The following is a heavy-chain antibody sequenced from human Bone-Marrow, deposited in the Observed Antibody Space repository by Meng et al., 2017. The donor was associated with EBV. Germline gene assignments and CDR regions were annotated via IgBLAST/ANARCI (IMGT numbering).Heavy chain of an antibody. V-gene: IGHV1-46*01. CDR2: INPSGGST. D-gene: IGHD2-15*01. Sequence: QGALGPLGAKGKKPGASVKVSCKALGYTFTSSYTHWVRQAPGQGLEWMGIINPSGGSTSYAQKFQGRVTMTRDTSTSTVYMELSSLRSEDTAVYYCAKEGGWWPTNWFDPWGQGTLVTVSS. CDR1: GYTFTSSY. CDR3: AKEGGWWPTNWFDP. J-gene: IGHJ5*02.